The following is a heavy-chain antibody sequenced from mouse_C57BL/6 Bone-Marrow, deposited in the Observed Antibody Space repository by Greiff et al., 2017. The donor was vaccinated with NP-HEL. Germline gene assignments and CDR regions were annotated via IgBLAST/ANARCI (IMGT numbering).Heavy chain of an antibody. V-gene: IGHV1-64*01. CDR2: IHPNSGST. J-gene: IGHJ3*01. D-gene: IGHD2-5*01. CDR1: GYTFTSYW. Sequence: QVQLQQPGAELVKPGASVKLSCKASGYTFTSYWMHWVKQRPGQGLEWIGMIHPNSGSTNYNEKFKSKATLTVDKSSSTAYMQLSSLTYEDSAVYYCARESTIVTTNLAYWGQGTLVTVSA. CDR3: ARESTIVTTNLAY.